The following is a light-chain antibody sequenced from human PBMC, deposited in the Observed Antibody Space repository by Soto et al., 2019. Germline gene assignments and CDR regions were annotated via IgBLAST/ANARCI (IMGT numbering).Light chain of an antibody. CDR3: GTWDTSLSAGV. CDR2: DND. J-gene: IGLJ3*02. Sequence: QSVLTQPPSVSAAPGQKVTISCSGSSSNIGNKFVSWYQQIPGTAPKLLIYDNDKRPSGIPDRFSGSKSGTSANLGITGLQTGDEADYYCGTWDTSLSAGVFGGGTQLTVL. V-gene: IGLV1-51*01. CDR1: SSNIGNKF.